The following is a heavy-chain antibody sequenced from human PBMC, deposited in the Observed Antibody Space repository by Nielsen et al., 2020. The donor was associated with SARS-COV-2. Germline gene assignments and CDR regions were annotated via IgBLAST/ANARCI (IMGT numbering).Heavy chain of an antibody. CDR2: INPSGGST. CDR1: GYTFTSYY. V-gene: IGHV1-46*01. Sequence: ASVKVSCKASGYTFTSYYMHWVRQAPGQGLEWMGIINPSGGSTSYAQKFQGRVTMTRDTSTSTVYMELSSLRSDDTAVYYCARGGVLRYIDWLPLSSFDVWGQGTLVTVSS. D-gene: IGHD3-9*01. CDR3: ARGGVLRYIDWLPLSSFDV. J-gene: IGHJ4*02.